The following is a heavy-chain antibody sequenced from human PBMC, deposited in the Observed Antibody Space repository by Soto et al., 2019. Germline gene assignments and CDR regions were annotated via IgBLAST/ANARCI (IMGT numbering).Heavy chain of an antibody. Sequence: QVQLQESGPGLVKPSGTLSLTCAVSSGSISSSNWWSWVRQPPGKGLEWIGEIYHSGSTNYNPSLKSRFTISVDKSKNQFSLKLSSVTAADTAVYYCARIRRNYYYYMDVWGKGTTVTVSS. CDR3: ARIRRNYYYYMDV. CDR1: SGSISSSNW. J-gene: IGHJ6*03. CDR2: IYHSGST. V-gene: IGHV4-4*02.